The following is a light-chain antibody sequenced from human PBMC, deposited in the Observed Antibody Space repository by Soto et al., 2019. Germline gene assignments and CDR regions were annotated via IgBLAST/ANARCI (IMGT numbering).Light chain of an antibody. CDR2: GAS. Sequence: EIVLTQSPGTLFLSPGEIATLSCGASQSVTSNYLAWYQQKPGQAPRLLIFGASIRVTGIPDRFIGSGSGTDFTLTISRLEPEDVAVYFCQQYGSSPQTFGQGAKVDIK. V-gene: IGKV3-20*01. CDR3: QQYGSSPQT. CDR1: QSVTSNY. J-gene: IGKJ1*01.